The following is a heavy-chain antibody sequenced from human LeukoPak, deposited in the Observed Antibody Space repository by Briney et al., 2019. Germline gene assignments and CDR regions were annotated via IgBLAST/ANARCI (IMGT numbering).Heavy chain of an antibody. J-gene: IGHJ2*01. CDR3: ARTEDYYYSYWYFDL. V-gene: IGHV4-61*01. D-gene: IGHD3-10*01. Sequence: SETLSLTYTVSGGSISSATYYWSWIRQPPGKGLEWIGYIYYSGSTNYNPSLKSRVTISVDTSKNQFSLKLSSVTAADTAVYYCARTEDYYYSYWYFDLWGRGTLVTVSS. CDR1: GGSISSATYY. CDR2: IYYSGST.